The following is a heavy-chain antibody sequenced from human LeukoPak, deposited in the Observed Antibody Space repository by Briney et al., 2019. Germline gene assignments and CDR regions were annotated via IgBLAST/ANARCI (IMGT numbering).Heavy chain of an antibody. D-gene: IGHD3-22*01. CDR1: GYSFTNYW. J-gene: IGHJ3*02. Sequence: GESLKISCKGSGYSFTNYWIGWVRQMPGKGLEWMGIIYPGDSDTRYSPSFQGQVTISADKSISTAYLQWSSLKASDTAMYYCARTGYYYDSSTGGGASLVAFDIWGQGTMVTVSS. CDR3: ARTGYYYDSSTGGGASLVAFDI. CDR2: IYPGDSDT. V-gene: IGHV5-51*01.